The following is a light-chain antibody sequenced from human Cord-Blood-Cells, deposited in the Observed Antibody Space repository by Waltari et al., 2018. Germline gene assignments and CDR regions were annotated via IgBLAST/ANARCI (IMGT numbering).Light chain of an antibody. V-gene: IGLV2-14*01. CDR1: SSDVGGYNY. J-gene: IGLJ3*02. CDR3: SSYTSSSTWV. Sequence: QSALTQPASVSGSPGQSITISCTGTSSDVGGYNYVSWYQQHPGKVPKLMIYDVSKRPSGVSNRFAGSKSGNTASLTISGLQAGDEADYYCSSYTSSSTWVFGGGTKLTVL. CDR2: DVS.